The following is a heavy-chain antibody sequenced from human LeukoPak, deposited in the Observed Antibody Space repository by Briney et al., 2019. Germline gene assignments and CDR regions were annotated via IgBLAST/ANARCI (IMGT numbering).Heavy chain of an antibody. CDR3: GYSYGYFDY. J-gene: IGHJ4*02. CDR2: IKSKSDGGTT. Sequence: PGGSLRLSCAASGLTFRNAWMSWVRQAPGKGLEWVGRIKSKSDGGTTDYAAPVKGRFTISRDDSKNTLYLRMNSLKTEDTAVYYCGYSYGYFDYWGQGTLVSVSS. D-gene: IGHD5-18*01. V-gene: IGHV3-15*01. CDR1: GLTFRNAW.